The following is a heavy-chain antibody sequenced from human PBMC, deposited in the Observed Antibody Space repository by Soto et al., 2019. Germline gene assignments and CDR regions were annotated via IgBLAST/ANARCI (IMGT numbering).Heavy chain of an antibody. CDR2: INHSGGT. V-gene: IGHV4-34*02. Sequence: QVQLQQWGAGLLKPSETLSLTCAVYGGSFSGYYWSWIRQPPLKGLEWIGEINHSGGTNYNPSLKSRVTISVDTSKNQFSLKLSSVTAADTAVFYCARLRWEQPCVFDNWGQGTLVTVSS. CDR1: GGSFSGYY. D-gene: IGHD1-26*01. CDR3: ARLRWEQPCVFDN. J-gene: IGHJ4*02.